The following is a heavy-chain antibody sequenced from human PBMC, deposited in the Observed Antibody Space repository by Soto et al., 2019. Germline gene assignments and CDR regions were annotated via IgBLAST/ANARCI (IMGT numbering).Heavy chain of an antibody. CDR3: ARAYYSNSFYYYYYYGMDV. D-gene: IGHD4-4*01. CDR1: GGSISSGDYY. J-gene: IGHJ6*02. CDR2: IYYSGST. Sequence: PSETLSLTCTVSGGSISSGDYYWSWIRQPPGKGLEWIGYIYYSGSTYYNPPLKSRVTISVDTSKNQFSLKLSSVTAADTAVYYCARAYYSNSFYYYYYYGMDVWGQGTTVTVSS. V-gene: IGHV4-30-4*01.